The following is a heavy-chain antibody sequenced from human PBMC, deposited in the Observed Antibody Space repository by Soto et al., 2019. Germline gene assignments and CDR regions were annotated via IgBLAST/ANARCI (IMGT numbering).Heavy chain of an antibody. J-gene: IGHJ5*02. D-gene: IGHD3-16*01. V-gene: IGHV3-30-3*01. CDR2: ISYDGSNK. CDR3: ARATLGPSNEGVNWFDP. Sequence: QVQLVESGGGVVQPGRSLRLSCAASGFTFSSYAMHWVRQAPGKGLEWVAVISYDGSNKYYADSVKGRFTISRDNSKNTLYLQMNSLRAEDTAVYYCARATLGPSNEGVNWFDPWGQGTLVTVSS. CDR1: GFTFSSYA.